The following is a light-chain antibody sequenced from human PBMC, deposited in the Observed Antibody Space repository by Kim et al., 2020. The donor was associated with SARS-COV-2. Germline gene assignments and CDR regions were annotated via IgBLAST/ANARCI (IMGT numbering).Light chain of an antibody. CDR1: SSDIGSYDY. J-gene: IGLJ3*02. CDR3: SSYTGASAWV. Sequence: QSALTQPASVSGSPGQSITISCTGTSSDIGSYDYVTCYQQHPGKAPKLVIYDVSKRPSGVSDRFSGSKSANTASLTISGLQTEDEADYFCSSYTGASAWVFGGGTQLTVL. CDR2: DVS. V-gene: IGLV2-14*03.